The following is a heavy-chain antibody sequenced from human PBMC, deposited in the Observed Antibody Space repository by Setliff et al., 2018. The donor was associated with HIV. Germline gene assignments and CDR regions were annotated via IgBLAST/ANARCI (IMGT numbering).Heavy chain of an antibody. D-gene: IGHD3-22*01. Sequence: GASVKVSCKASGYSFTNYYMNWVRQAPGQGLEWMGIINPSGGGTTYAQKFQGRVTMTRDMSTDTLYMDLSSLTSEDTAVYYCVRGMTSYDSSGYSIPYYFDYWGQGTLVTVSS. CDR1: GYSFTNYY. CDR3: VRGMTSYDSSGYSIPYYFDY. V-gene: IGHV1-46*01. J-gene: IGHJ4*02. CDR2: INPSGGGT.